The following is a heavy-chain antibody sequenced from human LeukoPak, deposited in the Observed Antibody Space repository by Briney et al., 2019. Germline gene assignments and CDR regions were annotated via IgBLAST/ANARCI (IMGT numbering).Heavy chain of an antibody. CDR1: GGSFSGYY. Sequence: PSETLSLTCAVYGGSFSGYYWSWIRQPPGKGLEWIGYIYYSGSTNYNPSLKSRVTISVDTSKNQFSLKLSSVTAADTAVYYCARGEGSYYYFDYWGQGTLVTVA. D-gene: IGHD1-26*01. J-gene: IGHJ4*02. CDR3: ARGEGSYYYFDY. V-gene: IGHV4-59*01. CDR2: IYYSGST.